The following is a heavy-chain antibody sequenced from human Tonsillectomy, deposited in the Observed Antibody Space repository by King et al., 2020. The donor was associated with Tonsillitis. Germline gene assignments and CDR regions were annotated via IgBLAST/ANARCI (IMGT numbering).Heavy chain of an antibody. V-gene: IGHV3-73*02. Sequence: VQLVESGGGLVQPGGSLKLSCAASGFTFSGSAMHWVRQASGKGLEWVGRIRSKANSYATAYAASVKGRFTISRDDSKNTAYLQINSLKTEDTAVYYCTRLYSGSEMLAFDIWRQGTMVTVSS. CDR2: IRSKANSYAT. J-gene: IGHJ3*02. CDR3: TRLYSGSEMLAFDI. D-gene: IGHD1-26*01. CDR1: GFTFSGSA.